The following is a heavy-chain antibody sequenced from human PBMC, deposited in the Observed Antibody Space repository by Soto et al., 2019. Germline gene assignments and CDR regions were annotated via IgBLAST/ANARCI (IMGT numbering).Heavy chain of an antibody. CDR1: GLTFNNYG. V-gene: IGHV3-30*18. CDR3: TKEDYVVAAGMAY. CDR2: ISSDGRNK. D-gene: IGHD6-13*01. J-gene: IGHJ4*02. Sequence: PGGSLRLSCVASGLTFNNYGMHWVRQAPGKGLEWVAVISSDGRNKFYADSVRGRFTISRDNSKNTLYLQMNSLRAEDTAVYYCTKEDYVVAAGMAYWGQGTQVTVSS.